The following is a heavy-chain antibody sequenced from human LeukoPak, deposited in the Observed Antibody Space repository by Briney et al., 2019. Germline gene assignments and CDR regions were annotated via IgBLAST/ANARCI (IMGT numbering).Heavy chain of an antibody. D-gene: IGHD1-26*01. CDR1: GFTFSSYA. CDR3: AKDRSGSYSQGLDY. CDR2: ISGSGGST. Sequence: GGSLRLSCAASGFTFSSYAMSWVRQAPGKGLEWVSAISGSGGSTYYADSVKGRFTISRDNSKNTLYLQMNSLRAEDTVAYYCAKDRSGSYSQGLDYWGQGTLVTVSS. J-gene: IGHJ4*02. V-gene: IGHV3-23*01.